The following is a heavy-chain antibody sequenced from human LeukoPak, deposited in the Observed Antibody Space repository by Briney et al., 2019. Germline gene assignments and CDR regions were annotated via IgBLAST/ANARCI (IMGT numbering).Heavy chain of an antibody. V-gene: IGHV4-39*07. CDR2: IYYSGST. J-gene: IGHJ5*02. D-gene: IGHD3-22*01. CDR1: GFTFSSYW. CDR3: ARDGPYYYDSGGPNWFDP. Sequence: GSLRLSCAASGFTFSSYWMSWVRQPPGKGLEWIGSIYYSGSTYYNPSLKSRVTISVDTSKNQFSLKLSSVTAADTAVYYCARDGPYYYDSGGPNWFDPWGQGTLVTVSS.